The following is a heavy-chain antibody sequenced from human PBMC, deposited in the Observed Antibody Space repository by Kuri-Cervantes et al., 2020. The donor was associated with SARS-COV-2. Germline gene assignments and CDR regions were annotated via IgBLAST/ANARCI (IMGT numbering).Heavy chain of an antibody. CDR2: IYSGGSST. J-gene: IGHJ6*02. CDR3: ARDLFGGGGYYYGMDV. D-gene: IGHD4-23*01. V-gene: IGHV3-23*03. CDR1: GFTFSSYA. Sequence: ETLSLTCAASGFTFSSYAMSWVRQAPGKGLEWVSVIYSGGSSTYYADSVKGRFTISRDNSKNTLYLQMNSLRAEDTAVYYCARDLFGGGGYYYGMDVWGQGTTVTVSS.